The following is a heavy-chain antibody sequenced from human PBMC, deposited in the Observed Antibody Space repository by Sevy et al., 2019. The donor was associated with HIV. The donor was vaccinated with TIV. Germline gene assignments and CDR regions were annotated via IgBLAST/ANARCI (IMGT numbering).Heavy chain of an antibody. CDR1: GFTFDDYA. D-gene: IGHD3-22*01. Sequence: GGSLRLSCAASGFTFDDYAMHWVRQAPWKGLEWVSGIGWNSGSIIYADSVKGRFTISRDNAKNSLYLQMNRLRPEDTALYYCAKAAYCYGTSGHGAFENWGQGTMVTVSS. CDR2: IGWNSGSI. CDR3: AKAAYCYGTSGHGAFEN. J-gene: IGHJ3*02. V-gene: IGHV3-9*01.